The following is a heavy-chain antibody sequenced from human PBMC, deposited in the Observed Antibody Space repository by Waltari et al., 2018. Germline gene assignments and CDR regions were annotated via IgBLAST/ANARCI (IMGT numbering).Heavy chain of an antibody. CDR3: ARVFGYYYYYMDV. V-gene: IGHV4-34*02. CDR2: INDSGRT. CDR1: GGSLSGYH. D-gene: IGHD3-3*01. J-gene: IGHJ6*03. Sequence: QVQLQQWGAGLLKPSETLSLTCDVSGGSLSGYHWTWTRQPPGKGLEWIGEINDSGRTTYNPSLESRVTVSIDTANNQFSLRVRSVTAADTAVYYCARVFGYYYYYMDVWGKGTTVTISS.